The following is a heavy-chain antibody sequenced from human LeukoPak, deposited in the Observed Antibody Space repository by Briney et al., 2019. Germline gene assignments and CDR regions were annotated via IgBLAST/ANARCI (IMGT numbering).Heavy chain of an antibody. CDR1: GYTFTDYY. V-gene: IGHV1-2*02. CDR3: AKSAPDEVVVVTAIRGPLDY. Sequence: GASVKVSCKASGYTFTDYYTDWVRQAPGQGLEWMGWINPNSGGTNYAQKFQGRVTMTRDTSISTAYMELSSLRSDDTAVYYCAKSAPDEVVVVTAIRGPLDYWGQGTLVTVSS. CDR2: INPNSGGT. J-gene: IGHJ4*02. D-gene: IGHD2-21*02.